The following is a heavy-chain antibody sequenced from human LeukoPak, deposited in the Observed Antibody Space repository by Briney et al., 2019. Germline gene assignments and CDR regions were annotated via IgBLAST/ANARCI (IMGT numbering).Heavy chain of an antibody. J-gene: IGHJ6*03. CDR3: ARPDNYYYMDV. CDR1: GGSIISSSYY. D-gene: IGHD3-22*01. CDR2: IYYTGIS. Sequence: SETLSLTCTVSGGSIISSSYYWGWIRQPPGKRLEWIGSIYYTGISFYNLSLKSRVTISVDTSKNQFSLKLSSVTAADTAVYYCARPDNYYYMDVWGKGTTVTVSS. V-gene: IGHV4-39*01.